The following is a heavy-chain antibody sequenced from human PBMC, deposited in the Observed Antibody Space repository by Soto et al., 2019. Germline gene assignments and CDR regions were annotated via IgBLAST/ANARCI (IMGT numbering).Heavy chain of an antibody. Sequence: ASVKVSCKASGYTFTSYAMHWVRQAPGQRLEWMGWINAGNGNTKYSQKLQGRVTITRDTSASTAYMELSSLRSEDTAVYYCARDNSFAEVTLDYWGQGTLVTVSS. CDR1: GYTFTSYA. CDR3: ARDNSFAEVTLDY. D-gene: IGHD4-4*01. CDR2: INAGNGNT. V-gene: IGHV1-3*01. J-gene: IGHJ4*02.